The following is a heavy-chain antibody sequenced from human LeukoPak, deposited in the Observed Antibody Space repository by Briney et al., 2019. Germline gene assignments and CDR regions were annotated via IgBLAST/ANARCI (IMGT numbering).Heavy chain of an antibody. CDR2: IYSGGTT. D-gene: IGHD3-16*01. CDR3: AKFEFGF. V-gene: IGHV3-53*01. Sequence: PGGSLRLSSAASGFAVSSNYINWVRQAPGKGLEWVSLIYSGGTTYYADSVKGRFTISGDNSKNTLYLQMNSLRDEDTAVYYCAKFEFGFWGQGTLVTVSS. CDR1: GFAVSSNY. J-gene: IGHJ4*02.